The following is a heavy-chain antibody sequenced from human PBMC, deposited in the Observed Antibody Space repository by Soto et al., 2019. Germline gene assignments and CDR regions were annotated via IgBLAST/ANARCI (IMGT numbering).Heavy chain of an antibody. V-gene: IGHV1-24*01. CDR3: ATAHDYGDYVNWYFDL. CDR2: FDPEDGET. J-gene: IGHJ2*01. CDR1: GYTLTELS. D-gene: IGHD4-17*01. Sequence: QVQLVQSGAEVKKPGASVKVSCKVSGYTLTELSMHWVRQAPGKGLEWMGGFDPEDGETIYAQKFQGRVTMTEDTSTDTAYMELSSLRSEDTAVYYCATAHDYGDYVNWYFDLWGRGTLGTVSS.